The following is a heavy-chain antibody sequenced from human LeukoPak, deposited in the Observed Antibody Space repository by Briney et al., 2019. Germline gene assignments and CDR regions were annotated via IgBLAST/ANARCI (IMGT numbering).Heavy chain of an antibody. CDR2: IKHSGST. V-gene: IGHV4-34*01. Sequence: SETLSLTCAVYGGSFSGYYWSWIRQPPGKGLEWIGEIKHSGSTNYNPSLKSRVTISVDTSKNQFSLKLSSVTAADTAVYYCARTAVTEDYWGQGTLVTVSS. CDR1: GGSFSGYY. D-gene: IGHD4-17*01. J-gene: IGHJ4*02. CDR3: ARTAVTEDY.